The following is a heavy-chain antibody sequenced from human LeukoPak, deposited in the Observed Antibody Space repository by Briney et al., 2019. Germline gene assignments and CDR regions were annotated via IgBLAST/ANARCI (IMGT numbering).Heavy chain of an antibody. CDR1: GYTFTGYY. Sequence: ASVKVSCKASGYTFTGYYMHWVRQAPGQGLEWMGWINPNSGGTNYAQKFQGRITMTRDTSISTAYMELSRLRSDDTAVYYCARMPPNDFWPKTYYFDYWGQGTLVTVSS. J-gene: IGHJ4*02. CDR2: INPNSGGT. CDR3: ARMPPNDFWPKTYYFDY. V-gene: IGHV1-2*02. D-gene: IGHD3-3*01.